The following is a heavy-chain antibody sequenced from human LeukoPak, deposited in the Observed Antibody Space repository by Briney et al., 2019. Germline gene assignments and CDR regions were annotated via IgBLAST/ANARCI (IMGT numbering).Heavy chain of an antibody. CDR3: AKDFRPSGLGP. J-gene: IGHJ5*02. D-gene: IGHD6-6*01. CDR2: ISYDGSNK. CDR1: GFTFSSYG. V-gene: IGHV3-30*18. Sequence: GRSLRLSCAASGFTFSSYGMHWVRQAPGKGLEWVAVISYDGSNKYYADSVKGRFTISRDNSKNTLYLQMNSLRAEDTAVYYCAKDFRPSGLGPWGQGTLVTVSS.